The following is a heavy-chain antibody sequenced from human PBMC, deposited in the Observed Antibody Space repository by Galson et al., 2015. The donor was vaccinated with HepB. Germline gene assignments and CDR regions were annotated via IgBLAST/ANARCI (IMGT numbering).Heavy chain of an antibody. CDR1: GFTFSSYS. Sequence: SLRLSCAASGFTFSSYSMNWVRQAPGKGLEWVSYISSSSSTIYYADSVKGRFTISRDNAKNSLYLQMNSLRAEDTAVYYCARDKLAYSSGWYGYWGQGTLVTVSS. D-gene: IGHD6-19*01. CDR2: ISSSSSTI. CDR3: ARDKLAYSSGWYGY. V-gene: IGHV3-48*04. J-gene: IGHJ4*02.